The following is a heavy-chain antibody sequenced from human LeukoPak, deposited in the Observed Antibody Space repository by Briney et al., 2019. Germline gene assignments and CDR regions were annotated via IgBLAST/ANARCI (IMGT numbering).Heavy chain of an antibody. J-gene: IGHJ6*03. D-gene: IGHD2-2*02. Sequence: SVTVSCKASGGTFSSYTISWVRQAPGQGLEWMGRIIPILGIANYAQKFQGRVTITADKSTSTAYMELSSLRSEDTAVYYCARERCSSTSCYRPYYYMDVWGKGTTVTVSS. V-gene: IGHV1-69*04. CDR2: IIPILGIA. CDR3: ARERCSSTSCYRPYYYMDV. CDR1: GGTFSSYT.